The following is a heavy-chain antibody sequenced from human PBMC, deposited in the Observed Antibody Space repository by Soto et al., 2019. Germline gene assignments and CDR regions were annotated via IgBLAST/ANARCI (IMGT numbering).Heavy chain of an antibody. D-gene: IGHD5-12*01. J-gene: IGHJ6*02. CDR3: ARSEWLRNYYYGMDV. Sequence: PGESLKISCKGSGYIFTSYWIGWVRQMPGKGLEWMGIIYPGDSDTRYSPSFQGQVTISADKSISTAYLQWSSLKASDTAMYYCARSEWLRNYYYGMDVWGQGTTVTVSS. CDR1: GYIFTSYW. CDR2: IYPGDSDT. V-gene: IGHV5-51*01.